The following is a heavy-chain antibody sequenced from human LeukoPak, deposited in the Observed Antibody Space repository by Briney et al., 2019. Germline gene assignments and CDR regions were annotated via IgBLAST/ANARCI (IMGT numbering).Heavy chain of an antibody. CDR2: INPNSGGT. CDR3: AGDHDYGDYDWFDP. J-gene: IGHJ5*02. D-gene: IGHD4-17*01. CDR1: GYTFTGYY. Sequence: ASVKVSCKASGYTFTGYYMHWVRQAPGQGLEWMGWINPNSGGTNYAQKFQGRVTMTRDTSTSTVYMELSSLRSEDTAVYYCAGDHDYGDYDWFDPWGQGTLVTVSS. V-gene: IGHV1-2*02.